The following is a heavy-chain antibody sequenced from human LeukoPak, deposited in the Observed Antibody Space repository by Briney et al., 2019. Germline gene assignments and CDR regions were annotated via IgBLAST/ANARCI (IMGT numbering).Heavy chain of an antibody. CDR1: GFTFSSYG. V-gene: IGHV3-23*01. J-gene: IGHJ4*02. D-gene: IGHD3-10*01. CDR3: AKDRWLGELSD. CDR2: ISGSGGRT. Sequence: GGSLRLSCAASGFTFSSYGMSWVRQAPGKGLEWVSGISGSGGRTYYADSVKGRFTISRDNSKKTLYLQMNSLRADGTAAYLLAKDRWLGELSDWGQGTLVTVSS.